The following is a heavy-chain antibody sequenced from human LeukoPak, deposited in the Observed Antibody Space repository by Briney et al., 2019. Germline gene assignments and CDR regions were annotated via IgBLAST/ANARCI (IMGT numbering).Heavy chain of an antibody. J-gene: IGHJ4*02. D-gene: IGHD2-21*01. Sequence: ASVKVSCKPAGSTFAHYYIHWGRQTPGQGLGWMGWINLNRGGKNNADKVSGRVTMTRDTPITTAYMELSSLRSDDTAMYYCATLRRCVWYFGDWGQGTLVTVSS. CDR2: INLNRGGK. CDR1: GSTFAHYY. V-gene: IGHV1-2*07. CDR3: ATLRRCVWYFGD.